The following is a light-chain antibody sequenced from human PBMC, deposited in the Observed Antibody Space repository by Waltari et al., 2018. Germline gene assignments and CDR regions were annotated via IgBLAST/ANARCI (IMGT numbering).Light chain of an antibody. CDR1: QSVSSIY. CDR3: QKYGSSPPLT. Sequence: EIVLTQSPGTLSLSPGERATLPCRASQSVSSIYLAWYQQKPGQAPRLLIYGASSRATGIPDRFSGSGSGTDFTLTINRLEPEDSAVYYCQKYGSSPPLTFGGGTKVEIK. CDR2: GAS. J-gene: IGKJ4*01. V-gene: IGKV3-20*01.